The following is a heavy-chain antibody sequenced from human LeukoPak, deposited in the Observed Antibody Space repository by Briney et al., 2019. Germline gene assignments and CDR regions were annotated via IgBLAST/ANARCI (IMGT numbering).Heavy chain of an antibody. V-gene: IGHV4-38-2*02. J-gene: IGHJ5*02. CDR1: GYSISSGYY. CDR3: ARRTIANWGSYWFDP. D-gene: IGHD7-27*01. CDR2: IYHSGST. Sequence: SETLSLTCTVSGYSISSGYYWGWIRQPPGKGLEWIGSIYHSGSTYYNPSLKSRVTISVDTSKNQFSLKLSSVTAADTAVYYCARRTIANWGSYWFDPWGQGTLVTASS.